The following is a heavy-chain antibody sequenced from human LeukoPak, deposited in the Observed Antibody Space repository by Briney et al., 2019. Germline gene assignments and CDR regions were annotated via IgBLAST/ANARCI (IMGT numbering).Heavy chain of an antibody. CDR2: INPNSGGT. V-gene: IGHV1-2*02. Sequence: VASVKVSCKASGYTFTGYYMHWVRQAPGQGLEWMGWINPNSGGTNYAQKFQGRVTMTRDTSISTAYMELSRLRSDDTAVYYCGNLVGATPGSWFDPWGQGTLVTVSS. J-gene: IGHJ5*02. D-gene: IGHD1-26*01. CDR3: GNLVGATPGSWFDP. CDR1: GYTFTGYY.